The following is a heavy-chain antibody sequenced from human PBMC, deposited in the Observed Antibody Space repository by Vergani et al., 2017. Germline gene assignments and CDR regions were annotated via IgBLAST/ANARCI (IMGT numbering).Heavy chain of an antibody. J-gene: IGHJ3*01. D-gene: IGHD7-27*01. V-gene: IGHV2-5*01. CDR3: VHRLGYVNWDGAFDV. Sequence: QITLRESGPTLVKPTQTLTLTCTFSGFSLTTGGEGVGWIRQPPGRALEWLAFVYWNDDKRYSPSLKSRVTITKDTSKNEVILTMATMDPVDTATYYCVHRLGYVNWDGAFDVWGAGTMVTVSS. CDR2: VYWNDDK. CDR1: GFSLTTGGEG.